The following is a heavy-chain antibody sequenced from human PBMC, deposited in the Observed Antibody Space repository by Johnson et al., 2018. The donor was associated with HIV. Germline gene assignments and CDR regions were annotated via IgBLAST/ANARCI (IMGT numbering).Heavy chain of an antibody. CDR2: IYTGGNT. Sequence: SLRLSCAASGFTVTSPYMSWVRQAPGMGLEWVSVIYTGGNTYYANSVKDRFTISRDISKNTLYLQMNSLRAEDTAVYYCARDKGNYDILTGYYNVGAFDIWGQGTMVTVSS. J-gene: IGHJ3*02. CDR3: ARDKGNYDILTGYYNVGAFDI. D-gene: IGHD3-9*01. V-gene: IGHV3-66*01. CDR1: GFTVTSPY.